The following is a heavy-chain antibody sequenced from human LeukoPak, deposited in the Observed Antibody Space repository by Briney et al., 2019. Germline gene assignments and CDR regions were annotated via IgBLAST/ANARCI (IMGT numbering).Heavy chain of an antibody. J-gene: IGHJ4*02. Sequence: ASVHVSCKASVYTFTGYYMHWVRQAPGQGLEWMGWINPNSGGTNYAQKFQGRVTVTRDTSISTAYIELSRLRSDDTAVYYCARDTEAVYYDSSGYSITRDYWGEGTLVTVSS. D-gene: IGHD3-22*01. CDR2: INPNSGGT. V-gene: IGHV1-2*02. CDR3: ARDTEAVYYDSSGYSITRDY. CDR1: VYTFTGYY.